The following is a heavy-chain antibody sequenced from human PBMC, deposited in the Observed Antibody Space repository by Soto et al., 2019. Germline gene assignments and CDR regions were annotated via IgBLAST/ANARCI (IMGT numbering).Heavy chain of an antibody. J-gene: IGHJ4*02. CDR2: IYYSGST. CDR1: GGSISSGDYY. CDR3: ARGYYDSSGYPSALFDY. V-gene: IGHV4-30-4*01. Sequence: PSETLSLTCTVSGGSISSGDYYWSWIRQPPGKGLEWIGYIYYSGSTYYNPSLKSRVTISVDTSKNQFSLKLSSVTAADTAVYYCARGYYDSSGYPSALFDYWGQGTLVTVSS. D-gene: IGHD3-22*01.